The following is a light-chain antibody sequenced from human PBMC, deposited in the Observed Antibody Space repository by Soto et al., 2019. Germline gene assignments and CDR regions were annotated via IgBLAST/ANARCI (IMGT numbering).Light chain of an antibody. J-gene: IGKJ4*01. CDR2: AAS. CDR1: QGISTW. Sequence: DIQMTPSPPSVSSSVGDRVTISCRASQGISTWLSWYQQKPVKAPKLLIYAASSLQSGVPSRFSGSGSATDFTLTISSLQPADFATFSCQQANCFPLSFGGGTKVEIK. CDR3: QQANCFPLS. V-gene: IGKV1-12*01.